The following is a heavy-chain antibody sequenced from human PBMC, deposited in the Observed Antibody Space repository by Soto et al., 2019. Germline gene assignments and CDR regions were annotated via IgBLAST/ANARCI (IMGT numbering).Heavy chain of an antibody. D-gene: IGHD6-19*01. Sequence: SETLSLTCAVYGGSFSGYYWSWIRQPPGKGLEWIGEINHSGSTNYNPSLKSRVTISVDTSKNQFSLKLSSVTAEDTAVYYCARDGDASGWYHYGMDVWGQGTLVTVSS. CDR3: ARDGDASGWYHYGMDV. J-gene: IGHJ6*02. V-gene: IGHV4-34*01. CDR1: GGSFSGYY. CDR2: INHSGST.